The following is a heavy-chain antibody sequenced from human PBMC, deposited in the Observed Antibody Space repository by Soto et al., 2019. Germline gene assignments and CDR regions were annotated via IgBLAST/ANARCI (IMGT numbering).Heavy chain of an antibody. CDR3: ARDGSSVTTNYHYAMDV. J-gene: IGHJ6*02. CDR2: IHSGGSRI. CDR1: GFTFSTYH. D-gene: IGHD4-17*01. V-gene: IGHV3-48*03. Sequence: EVQLVESGGGLVQPGGSLILSCVASGFTFSTYHMNWVRQAPGKGLEWVSYIHSGGSRIYYADSVKGRFTISRDNAKNSLYLQMNSLRAEDTAVYYCARDGSSVTTNYHYAMDVLGQGTTVTVSS.